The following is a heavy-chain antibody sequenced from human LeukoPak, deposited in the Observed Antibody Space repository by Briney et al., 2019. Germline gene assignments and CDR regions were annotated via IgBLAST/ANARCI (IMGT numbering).Heavy chain of an antibody. V-gene: IGHV4-59*01. Sequence: KPSETLSPTCTVSGGPISSYYWSWLRQPPRKGLGGIGYIYYSGSTNYNPSLKSRVTISVDTSKNQFSLKLSSVTAADTAVYYCARYSGSPNWYYYYYMDVWGKGTTVTVSS. CDR2: IYYSGST. J-gene: IGHJ6*03. CDR1: GGPISSYY. D-gene: IGHD1-26*01. CDR3: ARYSGSPNWYYYYYMDV.